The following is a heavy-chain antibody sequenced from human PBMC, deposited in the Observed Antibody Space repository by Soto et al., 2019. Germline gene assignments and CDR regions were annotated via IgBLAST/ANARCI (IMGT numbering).Heavy chain of an antibody. CDR1: GFTFSSYS. D-gene: IGHD3-22*01. V-gene: IGHV3-21*01. Sequence: EVQLVESGGGLVKPGGSLRLSCAASGFTFSSYSMNWVRQAPGKGLEWVSSISSSSSYIYYADSVKGRFTISRDNAKNSLYLQMNSLRAEDTAVYYCARDVSLVVVTRGDYWGQGTLVTVSS. CDR3: ARDVSLVVVTRGDY. CDR2: ISSSSSYI. J-gene: IGHJ4*02.